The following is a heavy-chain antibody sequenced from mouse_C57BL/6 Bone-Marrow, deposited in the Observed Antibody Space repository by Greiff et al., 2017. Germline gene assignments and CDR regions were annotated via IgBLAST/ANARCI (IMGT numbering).Heavy chain of an antibody. CDR1: GYTFTSYW. CDR3: ARNYGSSLDYAMDY. CDR2: IDPSDSYT. J-gene: IGHJ4*01. V-gene: IGHV1-50*01. Sequence: QVQLQQPGAELVKPGASVKLSCKASGYTFTSYWMQWVKQRPGQGLEWIGEIDPSDSYTNYNQKFKGKATLTVDTSSSTAYMQLSSLTSEDSAVXYCARNYGSSLDYAMDYWGQGTSVTVSS. D-gene: IGHD1-1*01.